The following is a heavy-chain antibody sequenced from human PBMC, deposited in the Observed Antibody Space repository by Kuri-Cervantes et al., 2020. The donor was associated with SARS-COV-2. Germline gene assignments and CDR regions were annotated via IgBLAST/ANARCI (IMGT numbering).Heavy chain of an antibody. V-gene: IGHV4-59*08. CDR2: VYNTGST. CDR3: ARRTVGHFDL. J-gene: IGHJ2*01. CDR1: GGSFSRYY. D-gene: IGHD3-16*01. Sequence: SETLSLTCAVSGGSFSRYYWNWVRQPPGKGLEWIGYVYNTGSTGYNPSLKSRVTISVDTSKNQFSLKLSSVTAADTAVYYCARRTVGHFDLWGRGTLVTVSS.